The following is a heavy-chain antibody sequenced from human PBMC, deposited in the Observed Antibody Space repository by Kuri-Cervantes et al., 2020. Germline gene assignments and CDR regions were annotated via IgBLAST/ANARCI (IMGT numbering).Heavy chain of an antibody. CDR3: AIYKVWFGELLDGAFDI. D-gene: IGHD3-10*01. CDR1: GFTFSSYS. CDR2: ISSSRSYI. J-gene: IGHJ3*02. V-gene: IGHV3-21*01. Sequence: GGPLRFSFAASGFTFSSYSMNCVRQAPGKGLEWVSSISSSRSYIYYADSVKGRFTISRDNAKSSLYLQMNSLRAEDTAVYYCAIYKVWFGELLDGAFDIWGQGTMVTVSS.